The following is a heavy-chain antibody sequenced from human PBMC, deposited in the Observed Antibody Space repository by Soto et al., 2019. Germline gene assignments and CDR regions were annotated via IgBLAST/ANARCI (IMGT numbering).Heavy chain of an antibody. CDR1: GGSISSYY. D-gene: IGHD3-3*01. Sequence: PSETLSLTCTVSGGSISSYYWSWIRQPPGKGLEWIGYIYYSGSTNYNPSLKSRVTISVDTSKNQFSLKLSSVTAADTAVYYCARSPYYDFWGGSSYFQHWGQGTLVTVSS. V-gene: IGHV4-59*08. CDR3: ARSPYYDFWGGSSYFQH. J-gene: IGHJ1*01. CDR2: IYYSGST.